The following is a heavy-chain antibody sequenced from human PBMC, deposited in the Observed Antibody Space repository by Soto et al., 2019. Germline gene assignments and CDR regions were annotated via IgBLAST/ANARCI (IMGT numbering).Heavy chain of an antibody. CDR2: IYYDGST. D-gene: IGHD2-2*01. J-gene: IGHJ6*02. Sequence: SETLSLTCTVSGASISSGYWSWIRQSPGKGLEWIGYIYYDGSTYYNPSLGSRITISVDTSKNQFSLKVSSVTVADTAVYYCARLGGYCSSTSCYAYYCMHARRQATTVTVSS. CDR1: GASISSGY. CDR3: ARLGGYCSSTSCYAYYCMHA. V-gene: IGHV4-30-4*01.